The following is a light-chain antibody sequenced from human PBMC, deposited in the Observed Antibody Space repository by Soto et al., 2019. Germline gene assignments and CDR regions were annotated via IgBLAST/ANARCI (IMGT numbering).Light chain of an antibody. J-gene: IGKJ1*01. Sequence: IVLTQSPVTLSLSPGERATLSCRASQSISTYLAWYQQKPGQAPSLLIYDASNRATGIPARFSGSGSGTDFTLTISSLEPEYFAVYYCQHRSDWWTFGQGTKVDIK. V-gene: IGKV3-11*01. CDR2: DAS. CDR3: QHRSDWWT. CDR1: QSISTY.